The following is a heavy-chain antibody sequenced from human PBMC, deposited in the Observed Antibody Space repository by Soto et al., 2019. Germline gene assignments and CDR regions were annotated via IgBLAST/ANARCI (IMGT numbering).Heavy chain of an antibody. V-gene: IGHV2-70*04. J-gene: IGHJ4*02. CDR3: ARLYTGGWYDY. D-gene: IGHD6-19*01. CDR1: GFSLSTSGMR. Sequence: FGPTREPTQTLTLTCTFSGFSLSTSGMRVSWIRQPPGKALEWLARIDWDDDKFYSTSLMTRLTISKDTSKNQVGLTMTNMDPVDTASYNSARLYTGGWYDYWGQGTLVTVSS. CDR2: IDWDDDK.